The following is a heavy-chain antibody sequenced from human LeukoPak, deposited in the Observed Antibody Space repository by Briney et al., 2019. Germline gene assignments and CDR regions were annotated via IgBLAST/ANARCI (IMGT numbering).Heavy chain of an antibody. CDR1: GFTFDDYA. V-gene: IGHV3-43*02. D-gene: IGHD2-2*01. J-gene: IGHJ6*03. CDR3: AKDILPMYYYYYMDV. CDR2: ISGDGGST. Sequence: TGGSLRLSCAASGFTFDDYAMHWVRQAPGKGLEWVSLISGDGGSTYYADSVKGRFTISRDNSKNSLYLQMNSLRTEDTAPYYCAKDILPMYYYYYMDVWGKGTTVTVSS.